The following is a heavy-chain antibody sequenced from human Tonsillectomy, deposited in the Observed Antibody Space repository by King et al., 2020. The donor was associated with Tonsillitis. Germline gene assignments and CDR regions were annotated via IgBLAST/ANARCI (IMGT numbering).Heavy chain of an antibody. Sequence: VQLQESGPGLVKPSETLSLTCTISGFSISSDYYWGWVRQPPGKGLEWIATIYHSGSTYYTPSLKSRVTISLDTSKNQFSLNLNSVTAADTAVYYCARAGSYCGGRSYSYNGLDVWGQGTTVTVSS. D-gene: IGHD2-21*01. CDR2: IYHSGST. J-gene: IGHJ6*02. V-gene: IGHV4-38-2*02. CDR1: GFSISSDYY. CDR3: ARAGSYCGGRSYSYNGLDV.